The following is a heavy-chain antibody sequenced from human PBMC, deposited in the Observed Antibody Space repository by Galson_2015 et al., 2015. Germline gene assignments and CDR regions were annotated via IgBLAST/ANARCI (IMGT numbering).Heavy chain of an antibody. CDR1: GFTFSSYE. CDR2: ISSSGSTI. Sequence: SLRLSCAASGFTFSSYEMNWVRQAPGKGLEWVSYISSSGSTIYYADSVKGRFTISRDNAKNSLYLQMNSLRAEDTAVYYCARGYVGRYFDGLLSHWGQGTRVTVSS. V-gene: IGHV3-48*03. D-gene: IGHD3-9*01. J-gene: IGHJ4*02. CDR3: ARGYVGRYFDGLLSH.